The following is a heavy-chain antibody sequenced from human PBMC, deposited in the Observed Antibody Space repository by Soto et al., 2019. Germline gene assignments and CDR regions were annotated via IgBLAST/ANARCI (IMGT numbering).Heavy chain of an antibody. D-gene: IGHD6-13*01. V-gene: IGHV1-18*04. CDR2: ISAYNGNT. CDR3: ARGGGDYSSSRFSLYYFDY. CDR1: GYTFTNYG. Sequence: GASVKVSCKASGYTFTNYGISWVRQAPGQGLEWMGWISAYNGNTNYAQKLQGRVTMTRDTSTSTAYMELRSLRSDDTAVYYCARGGGDYSSSRFSLYYFDYWGLGTLVTV. J-gene: IGHJ4*02.